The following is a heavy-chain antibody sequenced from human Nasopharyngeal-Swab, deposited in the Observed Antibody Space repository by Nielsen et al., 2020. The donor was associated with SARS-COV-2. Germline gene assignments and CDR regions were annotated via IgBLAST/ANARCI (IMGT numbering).Heavy chain of an antibody. CDR2: IHSAGDT. V-gene: IGHV3-13*01. CDR1: GFTFSSYD. J-gene: IGHJ4*02. D-gene: IGHD6-19*01. CDR3: ARATSNGWYIYYFDY. Sequence: GESLKISCAASGFTFSSYDMYWVRQATGKSLEWVSGIHSAGDTYYPGSVKGRFTISRENAKNSLYLQMNSLRAEDTAVYYCARATSNGWYIYYFDYWGLGTLVTVSS.